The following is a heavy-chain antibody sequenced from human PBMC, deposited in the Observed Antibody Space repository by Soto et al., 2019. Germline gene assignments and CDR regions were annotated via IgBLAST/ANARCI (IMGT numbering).Heavy chain of an antibody. CDR2: INHSGST. D-gene: IGHD5-18*01. CDR1: GGSFSGYY. Sequence: QVQLQQWGAGLLKPSETLSLTCAVYGGSFSGYYWSWIRQPPGKGLEWIGEINHSGSTNYNPSLKSRVTISVDTSKNQSSLKLSSVTAADTAVYYCAGGRQLWFRNPLDYWGQGTLVTVSS. V-gene: IGHV4-34*01. CDR3: AGGRQLWFRNPLDY. J-gene: IGHJ4*02.